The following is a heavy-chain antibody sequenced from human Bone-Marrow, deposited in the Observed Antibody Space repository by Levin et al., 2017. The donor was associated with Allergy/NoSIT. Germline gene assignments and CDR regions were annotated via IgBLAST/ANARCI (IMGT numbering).Heavy chain of an antibody. CDR3: TIANCGAGCRGLNWFDP. Sequence: GGSLRLSCAASGFSFRNAWLSWVRQTPGQGLEWVGRIKTNADGTTDYAAPVKGRFIISRDDSINTLYLQMNSLETEDTGVYYCTIANCGAGCRGLNWFDPWGQGTLVTVSS. CDR1: GFSFRNAW. CDR2: IKTNADGTT. D-gene: IGHD2-21*02. J-gene: IGHJ5*02. V-gene: IGHV3-15*01.